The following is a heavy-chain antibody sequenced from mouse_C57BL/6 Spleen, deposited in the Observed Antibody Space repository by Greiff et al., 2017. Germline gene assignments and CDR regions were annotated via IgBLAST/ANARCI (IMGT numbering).Heavy chain of an antibody. Sequence: QVQLKQSGAELVRPGASVTLSCKASGYTFTDYEMHWVKQTPVHGLEWIGAIDPETGGTAYNQKFKGKAILTADKSSSTAYMERRSLPSEDSAVYYCTRLFAYWGQGTLVTVSA. CDR2: IDPETGGT. V-gene: IGHV1-15*01. CDR3: TRLFAY. J-gene: IGHJ3*01. CDR1: GYTFTDYE.